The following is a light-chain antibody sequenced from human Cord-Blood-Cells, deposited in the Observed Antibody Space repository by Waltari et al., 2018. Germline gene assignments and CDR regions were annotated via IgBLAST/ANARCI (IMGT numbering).Light chain of an antibody. CDR2: DAS. CDR1: QSVSSD. CDR3: QQRSNWPPYT. V-gene: IGKV3-11*01. J-gene: IGKJ2*01. Sequence: EIVLTQSPATLSLSPGERATLSCRASQSVSSDLAWYQQKPGQAPRLLIYDASNRATGIPARFSGSGSGTDFTLTISSLEPEDFAVYCCQQRSNWPPYTFGQGTKLEIK.